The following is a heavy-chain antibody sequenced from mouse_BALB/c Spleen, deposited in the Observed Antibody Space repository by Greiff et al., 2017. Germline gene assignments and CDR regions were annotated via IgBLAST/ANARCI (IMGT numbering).Heavy chain of an antibody. CDR2: ISYSGST. J-gene: IGHJ4*01. Sequence: EVMLVESGPGLVKPSQSLSLTCTVTGYSITSDYAWNWIRQFPGNKLEWMGYISYSGSTSYNPSLKSRISITRDTSKNQFFLQLNSVTTEDTATYYCARADTTVSPYAMDYWGQGTSVTVSS. CDR3: ARADTTVSPYAMDY. CDR1: GYSITSDYA. V-gene: IGHV3-2*02. D-gene: IGHD1-1*01.